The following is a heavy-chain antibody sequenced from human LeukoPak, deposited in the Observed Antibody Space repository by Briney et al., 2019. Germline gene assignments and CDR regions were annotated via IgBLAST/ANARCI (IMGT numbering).Heavy chain of an antibody. D-gene: IGHD3-3*01. J-gene: IGHJ6*04. CDR1: GFTFSTYA. CDR3: ARSNDFWSGYLDV. CDR2: ISSDGGST. Sequence: GSLRLSCAASGFTFSTYAMHWVRQAPGRGLEYVSGISSDGGSTFYANSVNGRFTISRDNSETTLYLQVDSLRTDDMAVYYCARSNDFWSGYLDVWGKGTTVIVSS. V-gene: IGHV3-64*01.